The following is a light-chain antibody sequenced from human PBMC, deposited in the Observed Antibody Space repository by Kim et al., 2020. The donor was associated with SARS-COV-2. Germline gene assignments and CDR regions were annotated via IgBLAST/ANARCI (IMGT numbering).Light chain of an antibody. Sequence: EIVITQSPATLSVSPGDRATLSCRASQSVSSNLAWYQQKPGQAPRLLIYGASTRATGIPARFSGSGSGTEFTLTISSLQSEDFAVYYCQQYYNRSGYTFGQGTKLEI. V-gene: IGKV3-15*01. CDR3: QQYYNRSGYT. CDR2: GAS. CDR1: QSVSSN. J-gene: IGKJ2*01.